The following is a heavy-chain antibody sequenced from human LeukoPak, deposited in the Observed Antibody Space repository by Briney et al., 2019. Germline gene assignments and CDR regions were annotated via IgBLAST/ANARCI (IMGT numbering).Heavy chain of an antibody. J-gene: IGHJ4*02. V-gene: IGHV4-59*01. CDR3: ASLMVRGANDY. D-gene: IGHD3-10*01. CDR2: IYYSGST. CDR1: GGSFSGYY. Sequence: SETLSLTCAVYGGSFSGYYWSWIRQPPGKGLEWIGYIYYSGSTNYNPSLKSRVTISVDTSKNQFSLKLSSVTAADTAVYYCASLMVRGANDYWGQGTLVTVSS.